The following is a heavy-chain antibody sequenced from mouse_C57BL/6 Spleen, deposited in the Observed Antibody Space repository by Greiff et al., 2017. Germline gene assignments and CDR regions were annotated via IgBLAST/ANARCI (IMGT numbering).Heavy chain of an antibody. Sequence: VKLQESGPGLVQPSQSLSITCTVSGFSLTSYGVHWVRQSPGKGLEWLRVIWSGGSTDYNAAFISRLSISKDNSKSQVFFKMNSLQADDTAIYYWARKGGDSSGYHAMDYWGQGTSVTVSS. CDR1: GFSLTSYG. D-gene: IGHD3-2*02. CDR2: IWSGGST. V-gene: IGHV2-2*01. J-gene: IGHJ4*01. CDR3: ARKGGDSSGYHAMDY.